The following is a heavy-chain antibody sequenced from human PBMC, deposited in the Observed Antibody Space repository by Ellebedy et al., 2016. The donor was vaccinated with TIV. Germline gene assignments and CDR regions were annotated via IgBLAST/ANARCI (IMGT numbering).Heavy chain of an antibody. J-gene: IGHJ4*02. D-gene: IGHD3-10*01. CDR1: GGSISSSSYY. CDR3: ARGEDTMVPDY. V-gene: IGHV4-39*01. CDR2: ISYSGST. Sequence: SETLSLTXTVSGGSISSSSYYWVWIRQPPGTRLEWIASISYSGSTYYNPSLKSRVTVSVDTSNNQFSLKLSSVTAADTAVYYCARGEDTMVPDYWGQGTLVTVSS.